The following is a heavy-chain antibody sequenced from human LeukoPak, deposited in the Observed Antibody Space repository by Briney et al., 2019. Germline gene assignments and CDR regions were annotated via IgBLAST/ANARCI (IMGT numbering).Heavy chain of an antibody. CDR1: GFTFSSYS. CDR2: ISSSSSYI. D-gene: IGHD6-13*01. CDR3: ARVGSSWYYFDY. Sequence: GGSLRLSCAASGFTFSSYSMNWVRQAPGKGLEWVSSISSSSSYIYYADSVKGRFTISRDNAKNSLYLQMNSLRAEDTAVYYCARVGSSWYYFDYWAREPWSPSPQ. V-gene: IGHV3-21*01. J-gene: IGHJ4*02.